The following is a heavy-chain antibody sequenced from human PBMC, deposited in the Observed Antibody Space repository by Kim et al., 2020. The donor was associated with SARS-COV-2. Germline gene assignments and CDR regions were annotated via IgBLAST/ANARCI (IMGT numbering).Heavy chain of an antibody. Sequence: SETLSLTCTVSGGSISSYYWSCIRQPPGKGLEWIGYIYYSGSTNYNPSLKSRVTISIDTSKNQFSLKLSSVTAADTAVYYCARSRGAVIFTIFGVIAAF. V-gene: IGHV4-59*13. CDR3: ARSRGAVIFTIFGVIAAF. CDR2: IYYSGST. D-gene: IGHD3-3*01. J-gene: IGHJ3*01. CDR1: GGSISSYY.